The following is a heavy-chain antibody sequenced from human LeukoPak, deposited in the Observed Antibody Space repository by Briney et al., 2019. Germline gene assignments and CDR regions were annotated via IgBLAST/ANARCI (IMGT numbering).Heavy chain of an antibody. J-gene: IGHJ6*03. Sequence: GGSLRLSCAASGFTSSSYAMHWVRQAPGKGLEWVAVISFDGSNKYYADSVKGRFTISRDNSKNTLYLQMNSLRAEDTAVYYCARLSYGSGSYYPSRIRKRYYYYMDVWGKGTTVTIS. D-gene: IGHD3-10*01. CDR2: ISFDGSNK. CDR3: ARLSYGSGSYYPSRIRKRYYYYMDV. CDR1: GFTSSSYA. V-gene: IGHV3-30*04.